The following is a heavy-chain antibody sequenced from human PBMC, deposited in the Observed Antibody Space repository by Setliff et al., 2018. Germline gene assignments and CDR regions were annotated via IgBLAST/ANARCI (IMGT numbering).Heavy chain of an antibody. Sequence: SETLSLTCGVSGYSISSGYYWGWIRQPPGKGLEWIGSIYRTGTTHYNPSLKSRVTMSLDTSKNQFSLKLNSVTAADTAVYYCARVFPMVGATERRAFDIWGQGTVVTVS. D-gene: IGHD1-26*01. CDR3: ARVFPMVGATERRAFDI. J-gene: IGHJ3*02. V-gene: IGHV4-38-2*01. CDR1: GYSISSGYY. CDR2: IYRTGTT.